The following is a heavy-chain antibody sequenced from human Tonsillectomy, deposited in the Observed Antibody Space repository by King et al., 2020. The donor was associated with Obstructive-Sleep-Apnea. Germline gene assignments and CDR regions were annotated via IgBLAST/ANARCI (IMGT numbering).Heavy chain of an antibody. CDR3: AKGGRRHSYGYYGGFYY. D-gene: IGHD5-18*01. CDR1: GFTFSSYA. J-gene: IGHJ4*02. Sequence: VQLVESGGGLVQPGGSLRLSCAASGFTFSSYAMSWVRQAPGKGLEWVSAISGSGGSTYYADSVKGRFTISRDNSKNTLYLQMNSLRAEDTAVYYCAKGGRRHSYGYYGGFYYWGQGTLVTVSS. V-gene: IGHV3-23*04. CDR2: ISGSGGST.